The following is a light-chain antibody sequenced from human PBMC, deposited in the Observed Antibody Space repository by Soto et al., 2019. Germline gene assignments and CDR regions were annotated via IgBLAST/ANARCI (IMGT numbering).Light chain of an antibody. J-gene: IGLJ2*01. V-gene: IGLV7-43*01. CDR3: LLYYGGAVV. CDR2: STS. CDR1: TGAGTSGYY. Sequence: QTVVTQEPSLTVSPGGTATLTCASSTGAGTSGYYPNWFQQKPGQAPRALLYSTSNKHSWTPARFSGSLLGGKAALTLSGVQTEDEAEYYCLLYYGGAVVFGGGTKVTVL.